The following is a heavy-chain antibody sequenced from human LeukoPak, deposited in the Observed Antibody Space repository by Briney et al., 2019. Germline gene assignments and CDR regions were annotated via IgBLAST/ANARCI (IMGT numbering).Heavy chain of an antibody. V-gene: IGHV4-39*01. CDR3: ARHSGYSSGWYVPSFDY. D-gene: IGHD6-19*01. Sequence: SETLSLTCSVSGGSISSRSYSWGWIRQPLGKGLEWIANIYYSGSTYYNPSLKSRVTISVDTSKNQFSLKLSSVTAADTAVYYCARHSGYSSGWYVPSFDYWGQGTLVTVSS. CDR2: IYYSGST. CDR1: GGSISSRSYS. J-gene: IGHJ4*02.